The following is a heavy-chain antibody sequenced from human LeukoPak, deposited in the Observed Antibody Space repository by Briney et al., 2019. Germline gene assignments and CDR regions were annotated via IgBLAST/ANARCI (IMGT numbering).Heavy chain of an antibody. Sequence: TGGSLRLSCAASGFTFSSYSMNWVRQAPGKGLEGFSSISSSSSYIYYADSVKGRFTISRDNAKNSLYLQMNSLRAEDTAVYYCARDKPGIAAADYYFDYWGQGTLVTVSS. CDR1: GFTFSSYS. CDR3: ARDKPGIAAADYYFDY. CDR2: ISSSSSYI. J-gene: IGHJ4*02. D-gene: IGHD6-13*01. V-gene: IGHV3-21*01.